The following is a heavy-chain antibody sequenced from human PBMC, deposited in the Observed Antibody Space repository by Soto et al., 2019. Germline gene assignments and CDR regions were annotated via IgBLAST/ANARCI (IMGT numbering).Heavy chain of an antibody. D-gene: IGHD4-17*01. J-gene: IGHJ4*02. CDR1: GGSILNGGHY. Sequence: SETLSLTCTVSGGSILNGGHYWTWIRQHPGKGLEWIGRIFFSGNTHYNPALKSGLTFSLDTAKNQFSLKLTSVTAADTAIYYCATDNYGGMLGFWGPGTLVTVSS. CDR3: ATDNYGGMLGF. CDR2: IFFSGNT. V-gene: IGHV4-31*03.